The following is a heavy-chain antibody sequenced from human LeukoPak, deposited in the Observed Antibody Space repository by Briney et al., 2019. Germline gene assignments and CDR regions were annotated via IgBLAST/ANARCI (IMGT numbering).Heavy chain of an antibody. CDR3: TRVGELMNY. J-gene: IGHJ4*02. V-gene: IGHV4-61*02. D-gene: IGHD3-16*01. CDR1: GGSVSSGNYY. CDR2: IYTSGST. Sequence: SETLSLTCTVSGGSVSSGNYYWTWIRQPAGKGLEWIGRIYTSGSTNYNPSLKSRVTISIDASKNQFSLRLSSVTAADTAVYYCTRVGELMNYWGQGTLVTVSS.